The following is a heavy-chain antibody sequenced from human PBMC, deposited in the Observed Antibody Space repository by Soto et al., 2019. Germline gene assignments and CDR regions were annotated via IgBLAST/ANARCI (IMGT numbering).Heavy chain of an antibody. V-gene: IGHV3-30*18. CDR3: AKDLPFGVVIMNYYYGMDV. J-gene: IGHJ6*02. D-gene: IGHD3-3*01. Sequence: GGSLRLSCAASGFTFSSYGMHWVRQAPGKGLEWVAVISYDGSNKYYADSVKGRFTISRDNSKNTLYLQMNSLRAEDTAVYYCAKDLPFGVVIMNYYYGMDVWGQGTTVTVSS. CDR2: ISYDGSNK. CDR1: GFTFSSYG.